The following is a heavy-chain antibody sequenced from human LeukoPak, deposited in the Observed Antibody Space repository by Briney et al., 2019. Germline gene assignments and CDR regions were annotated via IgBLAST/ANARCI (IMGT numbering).Heavy chain of an antibody. CDR3: ARHHVPVYGDYYYFDY. J-gene: IGHJ4*02. V-gene: IGHV3-33*01. D-gene: IGHD4-17*01. Sequence: GGSLRLSCAASGFTFSRFGMHWVRQAPGKGLEWVAVIWYDGSNKYYADSVKGRFTISRDNSKNTLYLEMNSLRAEDTAVYYCARHHVPVYGDYYYFDYWGQGTLVTVSS. CDR1: GFTFSRFG. CDR2: IWYDGSNK.